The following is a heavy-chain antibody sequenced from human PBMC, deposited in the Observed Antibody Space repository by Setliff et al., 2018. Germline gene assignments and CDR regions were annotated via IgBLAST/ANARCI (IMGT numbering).Heavy chain of an antibody. Sequence: VKVSCKTSGYSFINYGLSWMRQAPGQGLEWVGWISGYNGNTDYAQNLQGRVTMTIDTSTSTAYMELRSLRSDDTAVYYCARVPRLEWLLPTFDSWGQGTLVTVSS. J-gene: IGHJ4*02. CDR3: ARVPRLEWLLPTFDS. D-gene: IGHD3-3*01. CDR1: GYSFINYG. V-gene: IGHV1-18*01. CDR2: ISGYNGNT.